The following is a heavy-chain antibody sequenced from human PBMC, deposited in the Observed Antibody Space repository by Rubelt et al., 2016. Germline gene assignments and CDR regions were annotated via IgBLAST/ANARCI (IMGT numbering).Heavy chain of an antibody. Sequence: SGSTNYNPSLKSRVTISVDTSKNQFSLKLSSVTAADTAVYYCARGRSYYGMDVWGQGTTVTVSS. CDR3: ARGRSYYGMDV. CDR2: SGST. J-gene: IGHJ6*02. V-gene: IGHV4-34*01.